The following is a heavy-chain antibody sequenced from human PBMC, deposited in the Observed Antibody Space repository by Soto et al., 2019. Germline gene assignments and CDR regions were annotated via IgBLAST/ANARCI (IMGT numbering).Heavy chain of an antibody. CDR2: VNAASGNT. CDR1: GFSLNTYV. CDR3: ARRPLLESHFDY. Sequence: QVHLVQSGAEARKPGASVNVSCMASGFSLNTYVVHWVRQAPGQGLEWMGWVNAASGNTQTSQKFQGRLTVTRDTSANTAYMELSSLRTEDTAVYFCARRPLLESHFDYWGQGTLVAVSS. J-gene: IGHJ4*02. V-gene: IGHV1-3*01.